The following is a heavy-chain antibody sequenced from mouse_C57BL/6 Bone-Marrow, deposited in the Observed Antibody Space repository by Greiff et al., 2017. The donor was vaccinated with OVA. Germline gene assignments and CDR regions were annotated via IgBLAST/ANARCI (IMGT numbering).Heavy chain of an antibody. CDR3: TTPYYYGSSYWAMDY. J-gene: IGHJ4*01. V-gene: IGHV14-4*01. D-gene: IGHD1-1*01. CDR2: IDPENGDT. Sequence: VQLQQSGAELVRPGASVKLSCTASGFNIKDDYMHWVKQRPEQGLEWIGWIDPENGDTEYASKFQGKATITADTSSNTAYLQLSSLTSEDTAGYYCTTPYYYGSSYWAMDYWGQGTSVTVSS. CDR1: GFNIKDDY.